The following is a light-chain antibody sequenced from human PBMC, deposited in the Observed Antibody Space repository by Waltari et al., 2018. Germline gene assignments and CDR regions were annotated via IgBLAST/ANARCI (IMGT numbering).Light chain of an antibody. CDR1: QSLLHSNGYNY. Sequence: DIVMTHSPLSLPVTPGEPASISCRSSQSLLHSNGYNYLDWYVQKPGQSPQLLIYLASERASGVPDRFIGRGSGTDFTLKISRVEAEDVGIYYCMQGLQIPDTFGQGTRLEIK. CDR3: MQGLQIPDT. CDR2: LAS. J-gene: IGKJ5*01. V-gene: IGKV2-28*01.